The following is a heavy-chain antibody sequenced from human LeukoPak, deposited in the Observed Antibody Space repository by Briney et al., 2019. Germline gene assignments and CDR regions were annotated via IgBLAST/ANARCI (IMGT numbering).Heavy chain of an antibody. Sequence: GGSLRLSCAASGFTFSSYAMHWVRQAPGKGLEWVAVISYDGSNKYYADSVKGRFTISRDNSKNTLYLQMNSLRAEDTAVYYCAKILTLEPDDAFDIWGQGTMVTVSS. CDR1: GFTFSSYA. D-gene: IGHD1-1*01. J-gene: IGHJ3*02. V-gene: IGHV3-30-3*02. CDR2: ISYDGSNK. CDR3: AKILTLEPDDAFDI.